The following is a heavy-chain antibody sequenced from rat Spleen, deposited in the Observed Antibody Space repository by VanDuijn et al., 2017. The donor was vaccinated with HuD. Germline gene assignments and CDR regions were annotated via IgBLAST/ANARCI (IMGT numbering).Heavy chain of an antibody. V-gene: IGHV5S23*01. CDR3: ARLGGLRNWFAY. D-gene: IGHD4-3*01. J-gene: IGHJ3*01. Sequence: EVRLVESGGGLVQPGRSLKLSCAASGFTFSDFDMAWFRQAPTKGLEWVASISTGGDDTYYRDSVKGRFTISRDDEESTLYLQMDSLRSEDTATYFCARLGGLRNWFAYWGQGTLVTVSS. CDR1: GFTFSDFD. CDR2: ISTGGDDT.